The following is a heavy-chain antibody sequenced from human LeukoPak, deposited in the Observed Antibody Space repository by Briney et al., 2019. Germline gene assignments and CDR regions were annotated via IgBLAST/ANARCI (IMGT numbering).Heavy chain of an antibody. Sequence: GGSLRLSCAASGFTFSSYAMSWVRQAPGKGLEWVSAISGSGGSTYYADSVKGRFTISRDNSKNTPYLQMNSLRAEDTAVYYCAKDPSARITIFGVVIGGGWDYWGQGTLVTVSS. CDR2: ISGSGGST. V-gene: IGHV3-23*01. D-gene: IGHD3-3*01. CDR1: GFTFSSYA. CDR3: AKDPSARITIFGVVIGGGWDY. J-gene: IGHJ4*02.